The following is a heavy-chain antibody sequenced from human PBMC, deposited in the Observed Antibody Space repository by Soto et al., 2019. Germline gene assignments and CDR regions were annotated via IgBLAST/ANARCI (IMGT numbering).Heavy chain of an antibody. CDR2: IYPGDSDT. Sequence: PGESLKISCKGSGYSFTSYWIGWVRQMPGKGLEWMGIIYPGDSDTRYSPSFQGQVTISADKSISTAYLQWSSLKASDTAMYYCARLLTSSGYPTPYFDYWGQGTLVTVSS. J-gene: IGHJ4*02. D-gene: IGHD3-22*01. CDR3: ARLLTSSGYPTPYFDY. V-gene: IGHV5-51*01. CDR1: GYSFTSYW.